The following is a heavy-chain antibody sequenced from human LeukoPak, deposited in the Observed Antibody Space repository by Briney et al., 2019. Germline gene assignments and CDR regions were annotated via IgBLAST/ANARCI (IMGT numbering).Heavy chain of an antibody. D-gene: IGHD6-19*01. J-gene: IGHJ4*02. CDR2: INWNGGST. CDR1: GFTFDDYG. V-gene: IGHV3-20*04. Sequence: GGSLRPSCAASGFTFDDYGMSWVRQAPGKGLEWVSGINWNGGSTGYADSMKGRFIVSRDNAKNALYLQMNSLRAEDTAVYYCARESQWLGRRAEFDFWGQGTLVTVSS. CDR3: ARESQWLGRRAEFDF.